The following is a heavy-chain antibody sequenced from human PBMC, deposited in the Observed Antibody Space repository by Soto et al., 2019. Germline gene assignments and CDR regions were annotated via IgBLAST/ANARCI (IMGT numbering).Heavy chain of an antibody. CDR1: GGSITTNNW. Sequence: QVQLQESGPGLVKPSGTLSLTCAVSGGSITTNNWWRWVRQPPGKGLEWIGEISHSENTNYNPSLRSRVTISLDTSNNQFSLKLSSVTATDTAVYYCARGGGYKVFDYWGQGTLVTVSS. D-gene: IGHD5-12*01. J-gene: IGHJ4*02. CDR2: ISHSENT. V-gene: IGHV4-4*02. CDR3: ARGGGYKVFDY.